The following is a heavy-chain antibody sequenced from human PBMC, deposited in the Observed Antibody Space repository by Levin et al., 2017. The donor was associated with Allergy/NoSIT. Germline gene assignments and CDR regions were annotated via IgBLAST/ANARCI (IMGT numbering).Heavy chain of an antibody. CDR3: ARDPAVQHPWYSGYEYYFDY. Sequence: HPGGSLRLSCAASGFTFSSYAMHWVRQAPGKGLEWVAVISYDGSNKYYADSVKGRFTISRDNSKNTLYLQMNSLRAEDTAVYYCARDPAVQHPWYSGYEYYFDYWGQGTLVTVSS. J-gene: IGHJ4*02. CDR1: GFTFSSYA. D-gene: IGHD5-12*01. V-gene: IGHV3-30*04. CDR2: ISYDGSNK.